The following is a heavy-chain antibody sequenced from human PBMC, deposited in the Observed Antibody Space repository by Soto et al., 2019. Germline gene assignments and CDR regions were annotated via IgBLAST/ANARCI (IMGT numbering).Heavy chain of an antibody. CDR2: INPNSGGT. CDR1: GYTFTGYY. D-gene: IGHD2-2*01. J-gene: IGHJ6*02. CDR3: ARGGPYCSSTICYLSQAFYYGMDV. Sequence: AAVKVSCTSSGYTFTGYYMHWVRQAPGQGLEWMGWINPNSGGTNYAQKFQGWVTMTRDTSISTAYMELSRLRSDDTAVYYCARGGPYCSSTICYLSQAFYYGMDVSGQGTTVTVSS. V-gene: IGHV1-2*04.